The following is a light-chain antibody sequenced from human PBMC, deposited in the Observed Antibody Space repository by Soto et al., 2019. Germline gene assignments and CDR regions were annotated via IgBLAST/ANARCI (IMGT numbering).Light chain of an antibody. V-gene: IGLV1-47*02. CDR2: SVN. Sequence: QSVLTQPPSASGTPGQRVSISCSGSSSNIGSNYVYWYQQLPGTAPKVLIYSVNQRPSGVPDRFFGSKSGTSASLAITGLRSEDEADYHCASWDDSLSGWVFGGETKLTVL. CDR1: SSNIGSNY. J-gene: IGLJ3*02. CDR3: ASWDDSLSGWV.